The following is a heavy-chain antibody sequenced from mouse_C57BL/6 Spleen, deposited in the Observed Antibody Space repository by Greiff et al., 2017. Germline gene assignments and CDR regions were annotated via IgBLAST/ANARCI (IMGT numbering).Heavy chain of an antibody. D-gene: IGHD2-1*01. CDR2: ISYDGSN. CDR1: GYSITSGYY. V-gene: IGHV3-6*01. J-gene: IGHJ2*01. Sequence: VQLKQSGPGLVKPSQSLSLTCSVTGYSITSGYYWNWIRQFPGNKLEWMGYISYDGSNNYNPSLKNRISITRDTSKNQFFLKLNAVNTEDTATYYCARGGFYYSFDYCGQGTTLTVSS. CDR3: ARGGFYYSFDY.